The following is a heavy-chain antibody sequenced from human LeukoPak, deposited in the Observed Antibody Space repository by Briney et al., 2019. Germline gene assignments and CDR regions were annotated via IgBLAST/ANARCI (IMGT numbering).Heavy chain of an antibody. CDR3: ARHQSSYDILTGYRSHAFDI. D-gene: IGHD3-9*01. CDR2: IFHSGNT. V-gene: IGHV4-30-2*06. Sequence: SETLSLTCTVSGASISSGGYYWSWIRQSQGKGLEWIGYIFHSGNTYYNPSLKSRVTISVDTSKNQFSLRLSSVTAADTAVYYCARHQSSYDILTGYRSHAFDIWGQGTMVTVSS. CDR1: GASISSGGYY. J-gene: IGHJ3*02.